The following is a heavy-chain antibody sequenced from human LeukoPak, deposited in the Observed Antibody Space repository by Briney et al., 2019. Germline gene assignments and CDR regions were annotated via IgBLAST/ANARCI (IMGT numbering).Heavy chain of an antibody. J-gene: IGHJ4*02. D-gene: IGHD5-24*01. V-gene: IGHV4-59*01. CDR3: ARKDGDY. CDR2: MYYSGST. CDR1: GASISSYH. Sequence: SETLSLTCTVSGASISSYHWSWIRQPPGKGLEWIGYMYYSGSTNYNPSLKSRVTMSLDTSKNQFSLKLRSVTAADTAIYYCARKDGDYWGQGTLVAVSS.